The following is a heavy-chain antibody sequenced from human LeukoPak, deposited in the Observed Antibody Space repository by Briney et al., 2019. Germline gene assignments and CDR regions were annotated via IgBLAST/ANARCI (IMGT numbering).Heavy chain of an antibody. J-gene: IGHJ4*02. CDR1: GFTFSSYS. V-gene: IGHV3-48*01. Sequence: GGSLRLSCTASGFTFSSYSMNWVRQAPGKGLEWVSYISRSSSTIYYADSVTGRFTISRDNAKNSLYLQMNSLRAEDTAVYYCARDQRAYCGGDCYELDYWGQGTLVTVSS. D-gene: IGHD2-21*02. CDR3: ARDQRAYCGGDCYELDY. CDR2: ISRSSSTI.